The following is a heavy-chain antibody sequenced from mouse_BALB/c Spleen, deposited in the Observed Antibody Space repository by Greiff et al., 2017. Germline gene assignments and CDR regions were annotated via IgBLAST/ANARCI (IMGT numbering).Heavy chain of an antibody. D-gene: IGHD2-10*02. CDR2: ISYDGSN. J-gene: IGHJ4*01. V-gene: IGHV3-6*02. CDR1: GYSITSGYY. CDR3: AREGRYGNYDAMDY. Sequence: EVHLVESGPGLVKPSQSLSLTCSVTGYSITSGYYWNWIRQFPGNKLEWMGYISYDGSNNYNPSLKNRISITRDTSKNQFFLKLNSVTTEDTATYYCAREGRYGNYDAMDYWGQGTSVTVSS.